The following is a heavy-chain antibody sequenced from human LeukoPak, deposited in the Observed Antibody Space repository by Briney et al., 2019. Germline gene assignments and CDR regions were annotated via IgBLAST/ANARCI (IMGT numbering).Heavy chain of an antibody. CDR2: ISSSSSTI. Sequence: GGSLRLSCAASGFTFSSYSMNWVRQAPGKGLEWVSYISSSSSTIYYADSVKGRFTISRDKAKNSLYLQMNSLRAEDTAVYYCARDLPAYCGGDCYPGWFDPWGQGTLVTVSS. CDR1: GFTFSSYS. V-gene: IGHV3-48*01. D-gene: IGHD2-21*02. J-gene: IGHJ5*02. CDR3: ARDLPAYCGGDCYPGWFDP.